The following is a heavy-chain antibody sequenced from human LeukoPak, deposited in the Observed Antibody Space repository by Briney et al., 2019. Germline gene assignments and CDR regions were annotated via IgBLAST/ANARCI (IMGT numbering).Heavy chain of an antibody. CDR2: INPNSGGT. V-gene: IGHV1-2*06. CDR3: ARVTFRIAAAGTDY. CDR1: GYTFTGYY. Sequence: GASVKVSCKASGYTFTGYYMHWVRQAPGQGLEWMGRINPNSGGTNYAQKFQGRVTMTRDTSISTAYMELSRLRSDDTAVYYCARVTFRIAAAGTDYWGQGTLVTVSS. J-gene: IGHJ4*02. D-gene: IGHD6-13*01.